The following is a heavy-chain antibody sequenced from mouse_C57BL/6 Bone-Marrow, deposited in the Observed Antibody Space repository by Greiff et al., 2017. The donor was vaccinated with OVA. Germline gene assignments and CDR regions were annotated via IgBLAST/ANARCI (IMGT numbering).Heavy chain of an antibody. J-gene: IGHJ4*01. CDR1: GFSLTSYG. CDR2: IWRGGST. V-gene: IGHV2-5*01. CDR3: AKVNYYGSSYYAMDY. Sequence: VQLKESGPGLVQPSQSLSITCTVSGFSLTSYGVHWVRQSPGQGLEWLGVIWRGGSTDYNAAFMSRLSITKDNSKSQVFFKMNSLQADDTAIYDCAKVNYYGSSYYAMDYWGQGTSVTVSS. D-gene: IGHD1-1*01.